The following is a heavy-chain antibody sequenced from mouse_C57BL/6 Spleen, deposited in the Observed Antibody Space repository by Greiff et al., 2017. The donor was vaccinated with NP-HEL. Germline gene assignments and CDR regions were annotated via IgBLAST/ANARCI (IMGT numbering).Heavy chain of an antibody. J-gene: IGHJ3*01. CDR2: IWSGGST. CDR3: GRNWRGGGFAY. CDR1: GFSLTSYG. Sequence: VQLQQSGPGLVQPSQSLSITCTVSGFSLTSYGVHWVRQSPGKGLEWLGVIWSGGSTDYNAAFISRLSISKDNSKSQVFFKMNSLQADDTAVYYCGRNWRGGGFAYWGQGTLVTVSA. V-gene: IGHV2-2*01.